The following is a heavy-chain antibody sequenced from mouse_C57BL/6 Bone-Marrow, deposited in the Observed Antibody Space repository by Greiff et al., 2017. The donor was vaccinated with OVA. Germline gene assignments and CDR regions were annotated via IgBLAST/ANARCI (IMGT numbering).Heavy chain of an antibody. V-gene: IGHV1-81*01. CDR2: IYPRSGNT. D-gene: IGHD1-1*01. J-gene: IGHJ4*01. CDR3: ARPDYYGSSYGAMDY. Sequence: QVQLQQSGAELARPGASVKLSCKASGYTFTSYGISWVKQRTGQGLEWIGEIYPRSGNTYYNEKFKGKATLTADKSSSTAYMELRSLTSEDSAVYFCARPDYYGSSYGAMDYWGQGTSVTVSS. CDR1: GYTFTSYG.